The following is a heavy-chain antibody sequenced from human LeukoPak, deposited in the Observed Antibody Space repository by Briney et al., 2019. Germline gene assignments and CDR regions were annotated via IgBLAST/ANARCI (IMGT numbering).Heavy chain of an antibody. CDR2: IWYDGSNK. V-gene: IGHV3-33*06. D-gene: IGHD1-26*01. J-gene: IGHJ4*02. Sequence: GGSLRLSCAASGFTFSSYGMHWVRQAPGKGLEWVAVIWYDGSNKYYADSVKGRFTISRDNSKNTLYLQMNSLRAEDTAVYYCAKDDGGSSYFDYWGQGTVVSVSS. CDR1: GFTFSSYG. CDR3: AKDDGGSSYFDY.